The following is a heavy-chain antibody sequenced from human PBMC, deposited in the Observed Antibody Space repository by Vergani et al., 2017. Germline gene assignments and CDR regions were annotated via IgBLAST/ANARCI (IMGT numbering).Heavy chain of an antibody. Sequence: QVQLQESGPGLVKPSETLSLTCTVSGGSISSYYWSWIRQPAGKGLEGIGRIYTSGSTNYNPSLKSQVTMSVDTSKNQFSLKLSSVTAADTAVYYCASSACGGDCYTANDAFDIWGQGTMVTVSS. CDR3: ASSACGGDCYTANDAFDI. CDR1: GGSISSYY. CDR2: IYTSGST. D-gene: IGHD2-21*01. V-gene: IGHV4-4*07. J-gene: IGHJ3*02.